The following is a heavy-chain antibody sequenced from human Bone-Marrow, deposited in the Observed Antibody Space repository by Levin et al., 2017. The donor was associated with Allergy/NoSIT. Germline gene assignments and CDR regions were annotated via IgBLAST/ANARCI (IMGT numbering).Heavy chain of an antibody. D-gene: IGHD3-10*01. CDR2: ISWNSGSI. J-gene: IGHJ6*02. CDR1: GFTFDDYA. Sequence: GGSLRLSCAASGFTFDDYAMHWVRQAPGKGLEWVSGISWNSGSIGYADSVKGRFTISRDNAKNSLYLQMNSLRAEDTALYYCAKGSNITMVRGVIPVYYYYGMDVWGQGTTVTVSS. V-gene: IGHV3-9*01. CDR3: AKGSNITMVRGVIPVYYYYGMDV.